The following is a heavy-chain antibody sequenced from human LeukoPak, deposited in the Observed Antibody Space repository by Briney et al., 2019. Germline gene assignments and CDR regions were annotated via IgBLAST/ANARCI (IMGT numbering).Heavy chain of an antibody. CDR2: INAGDGDT. J-gene: IGHJ4*02. Sequence: GASVKVSCKASGYIFINYAMHWVRQAPGQRLEWMGWINAGDGDTNYSHKFQGRVTLARDTSASTVYMELSSLRPEDTAVYYCARDAIPGRTSHFDYWGQGTLVTVSS. CDR1: GYIFINYA. D-gene: IGHD1-20*01. V-gene: IGHV1-3*01. CDR3: ARDAIPGRTSHFDY.